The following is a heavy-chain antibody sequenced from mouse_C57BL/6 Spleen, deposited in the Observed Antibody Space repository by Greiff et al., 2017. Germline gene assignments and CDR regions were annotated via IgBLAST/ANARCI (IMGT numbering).Heavy chain of an antibody. J-gene: IGHJ1*03. V-gene: IGHV1-15*01. CDR1: GYTFTDYE. Sequence: VKLQESGAELVRPGASVTLSCKASGYTFTDYEMHWVKQTPVHGLEWIGAIDPETGGTAYNQKFKGKAILTADKSSSTAYMELRSLTSEDSAVYYCTRGPSSHWYFDVWGTGTTVTVSS. CDR2: IDPETGGT. CDR3: TRGPSSHWYFDV. D-gene: IGHD1-1*01.